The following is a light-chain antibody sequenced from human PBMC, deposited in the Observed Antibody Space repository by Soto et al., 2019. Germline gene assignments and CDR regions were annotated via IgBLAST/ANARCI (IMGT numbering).Light chain of an antibody. CDR1: QSVSSSY. V-gene: IGKV3-20*01. Sequence: ESVLAQSPGTLSLSPGERATLPCRASQSVSSSYLAWYQQKPGQAPRLLIYDASSRATGIPDRFSGSGSGTEFTLTISSLQSEDFAVYYCQQYNNWPPITFGQGTRLEIK. CDR2: DAS. CDR3: QQYNNWPPIT. J-gene: IGKJ5*01.